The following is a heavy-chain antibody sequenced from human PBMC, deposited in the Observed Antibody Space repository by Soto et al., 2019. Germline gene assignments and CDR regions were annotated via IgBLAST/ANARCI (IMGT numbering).Heavy chain of an antibody. CDR2: ISSSSSTI. CDR1: GFTFSSYS. J-gene: IGHJ4*02. Sequence: GSLRLSCAASGFTFSSYSMNWVRQAPGKGLEWVSYISSSSSTIYYADSVKGRFTISRDNAKNSLYLQMNSLRAEDTAVYYCARDLVVVVAAQPSYWGQGTLVTVSS. CDR3: ARDLVVVVAAQPSY. D-gene: IGHD2-15*01. V-gene: IGHV3-48*01.